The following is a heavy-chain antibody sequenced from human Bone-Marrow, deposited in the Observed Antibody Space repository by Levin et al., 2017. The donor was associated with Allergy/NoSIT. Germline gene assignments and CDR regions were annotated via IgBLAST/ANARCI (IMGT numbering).Heavy chain of an antibody. CDR1: GFTFSDYT. V-gene: IGHV3-49*04. CDR3: TSPASQTLYDDCYGMDV. CDR2: IRSTPYGATT. J-gene: IGHJ6*02. Sequence: GGSLRLSCTASGFTFSDYTMNWVRQAPGKGLEWIGSIRSTPYGATTEYAASVKGRFSISRDDSKSIAYLQLNSLKTDDTAVYSCTSPASQTLYDDCYGMDVWGHGTRVTVSS. D-gene: IGHD3-3*01.